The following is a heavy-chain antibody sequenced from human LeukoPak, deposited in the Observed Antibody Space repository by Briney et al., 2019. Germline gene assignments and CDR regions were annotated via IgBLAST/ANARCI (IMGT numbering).Heavy chain of an antibody. CDR3: ARVGYCSGGSCYYDYYYYYGMDV. CDR1: GGTFISYA. CDR2: IIPILGIA. J-gene: IGHJ6*02. Sequence: GASVKVSCKASGGTFISYAISWVRQAPGEGVEWMGRIIPILGIANYAQKFQGRVTIPADKSTSTAYMELSSLRSEDTAVYYCARVGYCSGGSCYYDYYYYYGMDVWGQGTTVTVSS. D-gene: IGHD2-15*01. V-gene: IGHV1-69*04.